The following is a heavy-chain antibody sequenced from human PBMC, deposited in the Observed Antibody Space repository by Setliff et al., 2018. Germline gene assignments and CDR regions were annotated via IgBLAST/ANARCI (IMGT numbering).Heavy chain of an antibody. CDR1: GDSFRRHA. D-gene: IGHD3-16*01. J-gene: IGHJ4*02. Sequence: SVKVSCKTSGDSFRRHAVSWVRQAPGQGLEWMGGIIPIFPPPKYAQKFQGRVTITADESTSTAYMELSSLRFEDTAVYYCAGSRGTWGTSFGYWGLGTLVTVSS. CDR2: IIPIFPPP. CDR3: AGSRGTWGTSFGY. V-gene: IGHV1-69*13.